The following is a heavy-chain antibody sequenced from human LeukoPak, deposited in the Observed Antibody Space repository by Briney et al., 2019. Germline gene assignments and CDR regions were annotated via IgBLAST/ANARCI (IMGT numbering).Heavy chain of an antibody. CDR3: GRGNGGVEVN. D-gene: IGHD3-16*01. CDR1: GFTFSSYW. V-gene: IGHV3-7*05. Sequence: GGSLRLSCAASGFTFSSYWMSWVRQAAGKGREWVANIKYDGSEIFYVDSVKGRFTISRDNANNSLYLQMNSLRAEDTAVYYCGRGNGGVEVNWGQGTLVTVSS. CDR2: IKYDGSEI. J-gene: IGHJ4*02.